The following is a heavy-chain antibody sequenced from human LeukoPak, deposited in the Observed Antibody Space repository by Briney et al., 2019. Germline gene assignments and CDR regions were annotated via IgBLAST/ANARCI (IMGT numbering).Heavy chain of an antibody. J-gene: IGHJ4*02. V-gene: IGHV3-23*01. Sequence: PGGSLRLSCVASEITFNTYAMSWVRQAPGKGLEWVSSISGNNAHTYYADSVKGRFTISRDNSKKTLFLQMNSLRAEDTAIYYCAKFRADSSGWPFDYWGRGTLVTVSS. D-gene: IGHD6-19*01. CDR2: ISGNNAHT. CDR1: EITFNTYA. CDR3: AKFRADSSGWPFDY.